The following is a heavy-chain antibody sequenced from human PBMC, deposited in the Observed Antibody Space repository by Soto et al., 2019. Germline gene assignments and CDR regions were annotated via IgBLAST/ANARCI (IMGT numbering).Heavy chain of an antibody. V-gene: IGHV3-30*04. CDR1: GFTFSNYA. CDR2: ISYDGGNK. D-gene: IGHD1-26*01. CDR3: ARDWEKFTDYFQH. J-gene: IGHJ1*01. Sequence: PGGSLRLSCSASGFTFSNYAMHWVRQAPGKGLEWVAVISYDGGNKYYADSVKGRFTISRDNSKNALYLQMNSLRGEDTAAYYCARDWEKFTDYFQHWGQGTLVTVSS.